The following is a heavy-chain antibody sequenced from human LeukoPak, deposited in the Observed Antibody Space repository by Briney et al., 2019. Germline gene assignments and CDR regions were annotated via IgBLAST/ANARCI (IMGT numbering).Heavy chain of an antibody. V-gene: IGHV4-4*07. CDR2: IYTSGST. CDR3: ARSIVVVPAAIGYYYYMDV. CDR1: GGSISSYY. J-gene: IGHJ6*03. D-gene: IGHD2-2*02. Sequence: PSETLSLTCTVSGGSISSYYWSWIRQPAGKGLEWIGRIYTSGSTNYNPSLKSRVTMSVDTSKNQFSLKLSSVTAADTAVHYCARSIVVVPAAIGYYYYMDVWGKGTTVTVSS.